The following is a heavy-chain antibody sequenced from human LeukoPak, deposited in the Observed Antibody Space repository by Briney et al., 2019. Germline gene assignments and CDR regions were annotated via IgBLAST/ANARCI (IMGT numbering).Heavy chain of an antibody. V-gene: IGHV3-53*01. CDR2: IYSDNT. CDR3: ARDWELWSTRDAFDI. D-gene: IGHD4-23*01. J-gene: IGHJ3*02. CDR1: GFTVSSNS. Sequence: TGGSLRLSCTVSGFTVSSNSMSRVRQAPGKGLEWVSFIYSDNTHYSDSVKGRFTISRDNSKNTLYLQMNSLRAEDTAVYFCARDWELWSTRDAFDIWGHGTMVTVSS.